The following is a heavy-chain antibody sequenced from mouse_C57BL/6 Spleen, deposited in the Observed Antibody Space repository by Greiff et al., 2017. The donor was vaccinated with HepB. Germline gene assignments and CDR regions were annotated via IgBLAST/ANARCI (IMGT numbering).Heavy chain of an antibody. CDR2: INPSSGYT. V-gene: IGHV1-7*01. CDR3: ARSTMVTTGYYFDY. Sequence: QVQLQQSGAELAKPGASVKLSCKASGYTFTSYWMHWVKQRPGQGLEWIGYINPSSGYTKYNQKFKVKATLTADKSSSTAYMQLSSLTYEDSAVYYCARSTMVTTGYYFDYWGQGTTLTVSS. CDR1: GYTFTSYW. D-gene: IGHD2-2*01. J-gene: IGHJ2*01.